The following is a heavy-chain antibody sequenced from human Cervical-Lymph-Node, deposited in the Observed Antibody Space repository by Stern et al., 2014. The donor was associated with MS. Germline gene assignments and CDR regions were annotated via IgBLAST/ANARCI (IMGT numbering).Heavy chain of an antibody. Sequence: VQLVESGTEVKKPGASVKVSCKASGYTFTGHYMHWVRQAPGQGLEWMGWINPNSGDTKYAEKFQGRVTMTRDTSISTAYMELSRLKSDDTAVYYCAKEMYGMDVWGRGTTVTVSS. CDR1: GYTFTGHY. J-gene: IGHJ6*02. CDR3: AKEMYGMDV. D-gene: IGHD2-8*01. CDR2: INPNSGDT. V-gene: IGHV1-2*02.